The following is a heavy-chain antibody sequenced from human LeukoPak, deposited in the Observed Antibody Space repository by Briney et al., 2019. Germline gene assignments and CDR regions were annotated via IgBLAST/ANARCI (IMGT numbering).Heavy chain of an antibody. J-gene: IGHJ5*01. CDR1: GGSMIGDVSY. V-gene: IGHV4-61*02. CDR2: LYTTGST. Sequence: PSETLSLTCTVSGGSMIGDVSYWNWIRQPAGKGLEWIGRLYTTGSTIYNPSLKSRVSISAEMSKNQSSLRLQAVTAADTAVYFWARGEPIVETWFDSWGEGTLVTVSS. D-gene: IGHD1-14*01. CDR3: ARGEPIVETWFDS.